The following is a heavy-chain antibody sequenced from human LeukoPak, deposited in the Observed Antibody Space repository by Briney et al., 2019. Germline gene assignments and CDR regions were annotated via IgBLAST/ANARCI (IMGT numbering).Heavy chain of an antibody. CDR2: IYYSGST. D-gene: IGHD3-22*01. V-gene: IGHV4-59*01. CDR1: GGSISSYY. CDR3: ARGLTYYFDSSGYYVTDAFDI. J-gene: IGHJ3*02. Sequence: PSETLSLTCTVSGGSISSYYWSWIRQPPGKGLEWIGYIYYSGSTNYNPSLKSRVTISVDASKNQFSLKLTSVTAADTAVYYCARGLTYYFDSSGYYVTDAFDIWGQGTMVTVSS.